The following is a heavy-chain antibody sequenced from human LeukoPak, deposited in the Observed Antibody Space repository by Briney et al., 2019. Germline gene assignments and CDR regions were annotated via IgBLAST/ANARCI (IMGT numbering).Heavy chain of an antibody. CDR3: ARASGDSSGYYSSVY. D-gene: IGHD3-22*01. J-gene: IGHJ4*02. Sequence: GASVKVSCKASGYTFTSYYMHWVRQAPGQGLEWMGIINPSGGSTSYAQKFQGRVTMTRDMSTSTVYMELSSLRSEDTAVYYCARASGDSSGYYSSVYWGQGTLVTVSS. V-gene: IGHV1-46*01. CDR2: INPSGGST. CDR1: GYTFTSYY.